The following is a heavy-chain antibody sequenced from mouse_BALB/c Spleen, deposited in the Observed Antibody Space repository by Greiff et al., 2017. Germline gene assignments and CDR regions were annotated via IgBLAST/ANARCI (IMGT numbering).Heavy chain of an antibody. D-gene: IGHD2-4*01. J-gene: IGHJ3*01. V-gene: IGHV1-15*01. Sequence: QVQLQQSGAELVRPGASVTLSCKASGYTFTDYEMHWVKQTPVHGLEWIGAIDPETGGTAYNQKFKGKATLTADKSSSTAYMELRSLTSEDSAVYYCTRGRSTMITGFAYWGQGTLVTVSA. CDR2: IDPETGGT. CDR1: GYTFTDYE. CDR3: TRGRSTMITGFAY.